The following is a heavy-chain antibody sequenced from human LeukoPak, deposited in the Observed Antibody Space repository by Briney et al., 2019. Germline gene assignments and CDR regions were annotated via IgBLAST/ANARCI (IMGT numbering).Heavy chain of an antibody. V-gene: IGHV7-4-1*02. CDR2: INTNTGNP. CDR3: ARGKSYYYGSGSFPDY. D-gene: IGHD3-10*01. CDR1: GYTFTSYA. J-gene: IGHJ4*02. Sequence: GASVTVSCKASGYTFTSYAMNWVRQAPGQGLEWMGWINTNTGNPTYAQGFTGRFVFSLDTSVSTAYLQISSLKAEDTAVYYCARGKSYYYGSGSFPDYWGQGTLVTVSS.